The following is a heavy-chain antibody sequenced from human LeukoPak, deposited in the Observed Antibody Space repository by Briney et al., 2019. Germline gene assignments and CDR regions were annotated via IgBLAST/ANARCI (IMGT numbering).Heavy chain of an antibody. CDR1: GGPLSSYY. CDR3: ARVSGLRYGSGSYYKPPYFDY. CDR2: MYYSGST. J-gene: IGHJ4*02. D-gene: IGHD3-10*01. V-gene: IGHV4-59*01. Sequence: SETPSLTCTVSGGPLSSYYWSCLRRPPGKGLGGIGHMYYSGSTKSHPSLKSRVTISVDTSKNQFSLKLSSVTAADTDVYYCARVSGLRYGSGSYYKPPYFDYWGQGTLVAVSS.